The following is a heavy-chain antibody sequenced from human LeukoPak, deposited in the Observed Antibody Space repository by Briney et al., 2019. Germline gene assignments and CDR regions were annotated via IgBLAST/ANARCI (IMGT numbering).Heavy chain of an antibody. V-gene: IGHV3-74*01. CDR2: IHSDGSRT. D-gene: IGHD4-23*01. CDR1: EISFSGYW. J-gene: IGHJ3*02. CDR3: AKADDDYGGNSPNDAFDI. Sequence: PGGSLTLSCAASEISFSGYWMHWVRQGPWKGLVWVSRIHSDGSRTNYADSVKGRFTISRDNAKNMLYLQMNSLRAEDTAVYYCAKADDDYGGNSPNDAFDIWGQGTMVTVSS.